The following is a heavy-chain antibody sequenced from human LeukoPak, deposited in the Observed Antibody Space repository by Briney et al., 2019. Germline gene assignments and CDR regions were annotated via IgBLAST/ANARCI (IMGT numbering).Heavy chain of an antibody. CDR1: GGSISSYY. J-gene: IGHJ6*03. D-gene: IGHD2-8*01. CDR2: IYYSGST. CDR3: AREAGLIYFYYIDV. Sequence: PSETLSLTCTVSGGSISSYYWSWIRQPPGKGLEWIGYIYYSGSTSYNPSLKSLVTISVDTSKKQFSLKLTSVTAADTAVYYCAREAGLIYFYYIDVWGKGTTVTVSS. V-gene: IGHV4-59*12.